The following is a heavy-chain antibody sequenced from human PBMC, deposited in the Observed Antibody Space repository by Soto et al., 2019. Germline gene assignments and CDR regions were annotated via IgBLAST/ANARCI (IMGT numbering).Heavy chain of an antibody. J-gene: IGHJ4*02. CDR2: IYHSGST. D-gene: IGHD3-10*01. V-gene: IGHV4-38-2*01. CDR3: ARGALGSSAYFDY. CDR1: GYSISRGFY. Sequence: TLSLTCAVSGYSISRGFYWGWIRQPPGKRLEWIGNIYHSGSTYFNPSLKSRVNMSVDTSENQFSLKLSSVTATDTALYYCARGALGSSAYFDYWGPGILVTVSS.